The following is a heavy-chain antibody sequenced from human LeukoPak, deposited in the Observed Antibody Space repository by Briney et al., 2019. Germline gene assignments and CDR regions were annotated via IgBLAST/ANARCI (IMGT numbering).Heavy chain of an antibody. V-gene: IGHV1-8*01. J-gene: IGHJ3*02. D-gene: IGHD5-12*01. CDR1: GYTFTSYD. CDR2: MNPNSGNT. Sequence: GASVKVSCKASGYTFTSYDINWVRQATGQGLEWMGWMNPNSGNTGYAQKFQGRVTMTRNTSISTAYMELSSLRSEDTAGYYCARGLLRYSGYGDAFDIWGQGTMVTVSS. CDR3: ARGLLRYSGYGDAFDI.